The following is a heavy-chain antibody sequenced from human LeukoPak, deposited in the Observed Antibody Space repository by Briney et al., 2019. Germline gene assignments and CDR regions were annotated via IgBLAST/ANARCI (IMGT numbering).Heavy chain of an antibody. CDR3: ARGGYGEFDY. J-gene: IGHJ4*02. V-gene: IGHV4-34*01. CDR2: INHSGST. D-gene: IGHD5-18*01. Sequence: SETLSLTCTVSGGSISSYYWSWIRQPPGKGLEWIGEINHSGSTNYNPSLKSRVTISVDTSKNQFSLKLSSVTAADTAVYYCARGGYGEFDYWGQGTLVTVSS. CDR1: GGSISSYY.